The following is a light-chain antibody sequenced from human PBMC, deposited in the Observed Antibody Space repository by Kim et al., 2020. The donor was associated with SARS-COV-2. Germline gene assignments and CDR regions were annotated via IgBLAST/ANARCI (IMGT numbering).Light chain of an antibody. CDR2: SKD. J-gene: IGLJ2*01. V-gene: IGLV3-19*01. Sequence: YASWYQQRPGQAPLLVFSSKDSRPSGIPDRFSGSSSGNTASLTITGAQAEDEADYYCNSRDSRNNRVFGGGTQLTVL. CDR3: NSRDSRNNRV. CDR1: Y.